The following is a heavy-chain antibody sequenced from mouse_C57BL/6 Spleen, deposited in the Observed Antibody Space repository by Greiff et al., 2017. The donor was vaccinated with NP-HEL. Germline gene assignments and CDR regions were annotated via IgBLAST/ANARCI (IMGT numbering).Heavy chain of an antibody. CDR1: GYTFTSYW. V-gene: IGHV1-52*01. CDR2: IDPSDSET. J-gene: IGHJ3*01. D-gene: IGHD1-1*01. Sequence: QVQLQQSGAELVRPGSSVKLSCKASGYTFTSYWMHWVKQRPIQGLEWIGNIDPSDSETHYNQKFKDKATLTVDKSSSTAYMQLSSLTSEDSAVYYCARWDYYGSSFAYWGQGTLVTVSA. CDR3: ARWDYYGSSFAY.